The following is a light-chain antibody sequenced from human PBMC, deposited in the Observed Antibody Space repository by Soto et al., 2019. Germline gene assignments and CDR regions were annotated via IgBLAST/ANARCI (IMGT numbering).Light chain of an antibody. Sequence: EKVMTQSPATLSVSPGERATLSCRASENIKNRLAWYQQKPGQGPRLLIYDAFTRATDIPARFSGSAPGTEFTLTISSLQSEDSAFYYCQQYDDWPLTLGGGTKVDIK. CDR3: QQYDDWPLT. J-gene: IGKJ4*01. CDR2: DAF. V-gene: IGKV3-15*01. CDR1: ENIKNR.